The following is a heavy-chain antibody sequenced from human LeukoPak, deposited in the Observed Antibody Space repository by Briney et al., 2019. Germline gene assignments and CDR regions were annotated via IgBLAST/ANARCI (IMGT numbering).Heavy chain of an antibody. Sequence: GGSLRPSCAASGFTFSSYGMHWVRQAPGKGLEWVAFIRYDGSNKYYADSVKGRFTISRDNSKNTLYLQMNSLRAEDTAVYYCAKDAVAAAGTYYYYMDVWGKGTTVTISS. CDR1: GFTFSSYG. CDR2: IRYDGSNK. V-gene: IGHV3-30*02. D-gene: IGHD6-13*01. CDR3: AKDAVAAAGTYYYYMDV. J-gene: IGHJ6*03.